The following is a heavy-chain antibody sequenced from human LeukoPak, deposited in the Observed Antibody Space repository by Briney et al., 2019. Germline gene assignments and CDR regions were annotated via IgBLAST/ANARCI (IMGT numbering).Heavy chain of an antibody. CDR1: GFTFSSYA. J-gene: IGHJ4*02. V-gene: IGHV3-23*01. D-gene: IGHD3-16*02. CDR3: AKSIGHREYYDYVWGSYRYDHSFDY. Sequence: QAGGSLRLSCAASGFTFSSYAMSWVRQAPGKGLEWVSAISGSGGSTYYADSVKGRFTISRDNSKNTLYLQMNSLRAEDTAVYYCAKSIGHREYYDYVWGSYRYDHSFDYWGQGTLVTVSS. CDR2: ISGSGGST.